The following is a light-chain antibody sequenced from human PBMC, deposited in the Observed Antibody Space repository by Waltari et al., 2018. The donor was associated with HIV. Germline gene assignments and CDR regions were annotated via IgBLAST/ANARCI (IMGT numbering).Light chain of an antibody. V-gene: IGLV8-61*01. CDR1: SGSVSSTYY. CDR3: VLYMGSGIWV. Sequence: QTVVTQAPSFSVSPGGTVTLPCGLTSGSVSSTYYPSWYQQTPGQAPRTLIYSTNSRSSGVPDRFSGSILGNQAALTITGAQADDESDYYCVLYMGSGIWVFGGGTKVTVL. CDR2: STN. J-gene: IGLJ3*02.